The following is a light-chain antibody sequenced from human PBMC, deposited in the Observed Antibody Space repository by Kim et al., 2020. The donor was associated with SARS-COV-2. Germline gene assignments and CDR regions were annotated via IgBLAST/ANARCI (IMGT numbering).Light chain of an antibody. J-gene: IGKJ5*01. V-gene: IGKV3-20*01. CDR2: GAS. CDR3: QQYGSSLRIT. CDR1: QSVSSSY. Sequence: PGERATLSCRASQSVSSSYLAWYQQKPGQAPRLLTYGASSRATGIPDRFSGSGSGTDFTLTISRLEPEDFAVYYCQQYGSSLRITFGQGTRLEIK.